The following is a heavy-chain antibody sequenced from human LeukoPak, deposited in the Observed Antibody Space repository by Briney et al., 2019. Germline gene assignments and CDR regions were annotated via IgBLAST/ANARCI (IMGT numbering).Heavy chain of an antibody. CDR2: IVDTGDGT. J-gene: IGHJ6*03. Sequence: GGSLRLSCAASGFTFAMSWVRQAPGKGLEWVSTIVDTGDGTFYADSVRGRCTISRDSSKNTLYLQMNSLRADDAAVYYCAKERGHPLPNYHMDVWGKGTTVTVSS. CDR1: GFTFA. V-gene: IGHV3-23*01. D-gene: IGHD4/OR15-4a*01. CDR3: AKERGHPLPNYHMDV.